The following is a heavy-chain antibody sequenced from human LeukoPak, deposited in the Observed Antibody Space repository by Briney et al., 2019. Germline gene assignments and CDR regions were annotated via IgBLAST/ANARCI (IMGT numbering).Heavy chain of an antibody. V-gene: IGHV4-39*01. CDR3: AYSGSYGHLGY. D-gene: IGHD1-26*01. CDR2: IYSSVSP. J-gene: IGHJ4*02. Sequence: SETLSLTCTVSGGSISSNAYYWAWIRQPPGKGLEWIGSIYSSVSPYYNPSLKSRVTISVDTSKNQISLRLSSVTAADTALYYCAYSGSYGHLGYWGQGIPVTVSS. CDR1: GGSISSNAYY.